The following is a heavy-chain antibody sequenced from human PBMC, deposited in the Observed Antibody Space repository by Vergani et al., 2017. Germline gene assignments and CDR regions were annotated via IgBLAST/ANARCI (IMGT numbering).Heavy chain of an antibody. CDR2: IQFDGSNK. D-gene: IGHD3-16*01. CDR3: AKHFRGWGIDY. V-gene: IGHV3-30*02. J-gene: IGHJ4*02. CDR1: GFTLSNYD. Sequence: QVQLVESGGGVVQRGGSLRLSCATSGFTLSNYDMQWICQGPGKGLEFVAFIQFDGSNKYYADSVKGRFTLSRDFSKNTLYLQMNSLRTDDTATYYCAKHFRGWGIDYWGQGTQVIVSS.